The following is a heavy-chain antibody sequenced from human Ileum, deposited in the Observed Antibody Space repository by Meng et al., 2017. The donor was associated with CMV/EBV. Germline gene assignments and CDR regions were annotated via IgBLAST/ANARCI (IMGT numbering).Heavy chain of an antibody. J-gene: IGHJ5*02. CDR1: GFTFSNYA. CDR2: ISGIGTYG. Sequence: GGSLRLSCAASGFTFSNYAMSWVRQVPGKGLECISGISGIGTYGRYADSVRGRFTISRDNSKSTLYLQMNGLGVEDTALYYCAKREGYGFDPWGQGTLVTVSS. CDR3: AKREGYGFDP. V-gene: IGHV3-23*01. D-gene: IGHD1-1*01.